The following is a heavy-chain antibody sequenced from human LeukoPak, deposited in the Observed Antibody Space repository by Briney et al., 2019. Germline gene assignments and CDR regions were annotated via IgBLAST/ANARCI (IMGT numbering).Heavy chain of an antibody. Sequence: ASVKVSCKASGYIFTGYYMHWVRQAPGQGLEWMGWINPNSGGTNYAQKFQGRVTMTRDTSISTAYMELSRLRSGDTAVYYCVLEINSSSSDYWGQGTLVTVSS. CDR2: INPNSGGT. CDR1: GYIFTGYY. D-gene: IGHD6-6*01. V-gene: IGHV1-2*02. J-gene: IGHJ4*02. CDR3: VLEINSSSSDY.